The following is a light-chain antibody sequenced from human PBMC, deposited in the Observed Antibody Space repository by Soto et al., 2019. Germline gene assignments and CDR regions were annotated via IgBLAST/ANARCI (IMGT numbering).Light chain of an antibody. J-gene: IGKJ4*01. CDR1: QDIATF. V-gene: IGKV1-33*01. CDR2: DAS. Sequence: DIQMTQSPSSLSASAGDRITITCQASQDIATFLNWYQQKPGKAPRLLIYDASTLKPGDTSRFSGSGSGTDFTFTISSLQPEDIATYYCQLYDDFPLTFGGGTKVEIK. CDR3: QLYDDFPLT.